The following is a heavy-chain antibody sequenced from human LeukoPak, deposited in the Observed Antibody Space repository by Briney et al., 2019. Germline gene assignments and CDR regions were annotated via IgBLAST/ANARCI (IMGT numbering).Heavy chain of an antibody. CDR1: GFTFSSYA. J-gene: IGHJ6*03. CDR2: FSGSGGTT. Sequence: GGSLRLSCAASGFTFSSYAMNWVRQAPGRGLEWVSGFSGSGGTTYYADSVKGQFTSSRDNSKNTLYLQMTSLRAEDTAVYYCANGNRCTSPNCLGYYYFYMDVWGKGTTVTVSS. CDR3: ANGNRCTSPNCLGYYYFYMDV. V-gene: IGHV3-23*01. D-gene: IGHD2-8*01.